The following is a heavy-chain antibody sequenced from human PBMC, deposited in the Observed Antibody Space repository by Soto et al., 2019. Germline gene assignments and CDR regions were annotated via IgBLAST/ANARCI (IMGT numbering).Heavy chain of an antibody. CDR3: ARDGQYYGSGKDGMDV. D-gene: IGHD3-10*01. CDR2: INPNSGGT. J-gene: IGHJ6*02. CDR1: GYTFTGYY. V-gene: IGHV1-2*02. Sequence: GASVKVSCKASGYTFTGYYMHWVRQAPGQGLEWMGWINPNSGGTNYAQKFQGRVTMTRDTSISTAYMELSRLRSDDTAVYYCARDGQYYGSGKDGMDVWGQGTTVTVSS.